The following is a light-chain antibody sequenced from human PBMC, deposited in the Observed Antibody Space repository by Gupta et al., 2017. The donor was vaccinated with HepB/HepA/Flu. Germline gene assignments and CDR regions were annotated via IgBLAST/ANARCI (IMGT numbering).Light chain of an antibody. CDR2: KAS. J-gene: IGKJ2*01. V-gene: IGKV1-5*03. CDR3: QQDYNYSLT. Sequence: DIQMTQSPSTLSASVGDGVSITCRASQSISSWLAWYQQEPGKAPRLLIYKASSLESGVPSRFSGSGSGTEFTLTISSLQPDDFATYYCQQDYNYSLTFGEGTKLEIK. CDR1: QSISSW.